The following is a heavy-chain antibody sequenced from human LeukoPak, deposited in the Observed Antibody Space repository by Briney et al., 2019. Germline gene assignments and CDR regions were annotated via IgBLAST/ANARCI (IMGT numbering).Heavy chain of an antibody. J-gene: IGHJ3*02. D-gene: IGHD2-21*01. CDR1: GFTVSNNY. V-gene: IGHV3-21*01. CDR2: ISSRSTYI. CDR3: ATSMAQDVDAFHI. Sequence: GGSLRLSCAASGFTVSNNYLHWVRQAPGKGLEWVSSISSRSTYIYYADSVKGRFTISRDNAKNSLYLQMNNPRAEDTAMFYCATSMAQDVDAFHIWGQGTMVTVSS.